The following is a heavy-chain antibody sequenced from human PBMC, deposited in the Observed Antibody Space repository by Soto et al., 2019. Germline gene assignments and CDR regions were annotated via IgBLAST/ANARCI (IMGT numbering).Heavy chain of an antibody. D-gene: IGHD6-19*01. CDR1: GGSISSYY. V-gene: IGHV4-59*01. Sequence: SETLSLTCTVSGGSISSYYWSWIRQPPGKGLEWIGYIYYSGSTNYNPSLKSRVTISVDTSKNQFSLKLSSVTAADTAVYYCARVIPGSSGWPFDYWGQGTLVTVSS. CDR2: IYYSGST. CDR3: ARVIPGSSGWPFDY. J-gene: IGHJ4*02.